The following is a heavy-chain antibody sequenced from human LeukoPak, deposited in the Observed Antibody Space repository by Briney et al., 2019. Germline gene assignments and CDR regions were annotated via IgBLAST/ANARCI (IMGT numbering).Heavy chain of an antibody. CDR1: GFAFGHYT. CDR3: AELGITMIGGV. V-gene: IGHV3-48*03. D-gene: IGHD3-10*02. CDR2: ISSSGSTI. Sequence: GGSLRLSCAASGFAFGHYTMHWVRHAPGKGLEWVSYISSSGSTIYYADSVKGRFTISRDNAKNSPYLQMNSLRAEDTAVYYCAELGITMIGGVWGKGTTVTISS. J-gene: IGHJ6*04.